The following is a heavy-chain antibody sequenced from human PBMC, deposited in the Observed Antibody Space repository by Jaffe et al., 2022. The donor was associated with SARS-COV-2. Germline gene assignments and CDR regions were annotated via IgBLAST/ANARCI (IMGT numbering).Heavy chain of an antibody. CDR2: IYSSGTT. CDR1: GGSVNSGSFY. D-gene: IGHD2-8*02. V-gene: IGHV4-61*01. CDR3: ARSEGWSKVRDKKFYFYMDV. J-gene: IGHJ6*03. Sequence: QVPLQESGPGLVKPSETLSLTCTVSGGSVNSGSFYWSWIRQPPGKGLEWIGYIYSSGTTKYNPSLKSRVTISVDTSKNQFSLKLSSVAAADTAVYYCARSEGWSKVRDKKFYFYMDVWGKGTTVTVSS.